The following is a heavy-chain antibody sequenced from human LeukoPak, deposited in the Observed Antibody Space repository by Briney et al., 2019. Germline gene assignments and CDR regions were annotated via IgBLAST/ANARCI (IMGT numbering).Heavy chain of an antibody. J-gene: IGHJ4*02. CDR3: ARVDSSSWFFDY. CDR2: ISSSSSII. V-gene: IGHV3-48*04. D-gene: IGHD6-13*01. CDR1: GFTFSSYN. Sequence: GGSLRLSCAASGFTFSSYNMNWVRQAPGKGLEWVSYISSSSSIIYYADSVEGRFTISRDNAKNSLYLQMNSLRAEDTAVYYCARVDSSSWFFDYWGQGTLVTVSS.